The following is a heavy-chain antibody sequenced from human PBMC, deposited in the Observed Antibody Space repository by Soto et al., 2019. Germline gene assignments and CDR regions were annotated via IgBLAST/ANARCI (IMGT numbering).Heavy chain of an antibody. CDR3: ARVKVPAASWYFDY. V-gene: IGHV3-30-3*01. D-gene: IGHD2-2*01. J-gene: IGHJ4*02. Sequence: QVQLVESGGGVVQPGRSLRLSCAASGFTFSSYPIHWVRQAPSKGLEWVALISYNGSNKYYADSVKGRFTISRDNSKNTLYLQMNSLRAEDTAVYYCARVKVPAASWYFDYWGQGTLVTVSS. CDR2: ISYNGSNK. CDR1: GFTFSSYP.